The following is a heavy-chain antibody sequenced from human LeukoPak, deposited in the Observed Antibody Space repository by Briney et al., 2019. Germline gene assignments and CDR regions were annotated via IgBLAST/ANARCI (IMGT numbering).Heavy chain of an antibody. D-gene: IGHD3-22*01. CDR2: ISGSGDNT. J-gene: IGHJ4*02. V-gene: IGHV3-23*01. CDR1: GFTFSSYA. Sequence: QTGGSLRLSCTASGFTFSSYAMSWVRQAPGKGLEWVSGISGSGDNTYYADSVKGRFTISRDNSKNTLYVQVNSLGTEDTAAHYCAKGSYYDSSGSFYFDYWGQGTLVTVSS. CDR3: AKGSYYDSSGSFYFDY.